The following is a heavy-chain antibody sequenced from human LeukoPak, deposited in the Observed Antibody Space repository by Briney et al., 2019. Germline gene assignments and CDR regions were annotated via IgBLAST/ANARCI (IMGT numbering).Heavy chain of an antibody. D-gene: IGHD5-24*01. CDR2: IIPIFGTA. Sequence: ASVKVSCKASGGTFSSYAISWVRQAPGQGLEWMGGIIPIFGTANYAQKFQGRVTITAAESTSTAYMALSSLRTEHTAVYYCARDGYNLDYYYYMDVWGKGTTVTVSS. CDR3: ARDGYNLDYYYYMDV. V-gene: IGHV1-69*13. CDR1: GGTFSSYA. J-gene: IGHJ6*03.